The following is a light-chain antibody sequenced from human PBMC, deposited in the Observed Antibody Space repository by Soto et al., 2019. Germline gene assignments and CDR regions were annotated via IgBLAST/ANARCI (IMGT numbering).Light chain of an antibody. V-gene: IGLV2-14*01. CDR3: SSYSISTAYL. CDR1: SSDVGGYDY. Sequence: QSVLTQPASVSGSPGQSITISCTGTSSDVGGYDYVSWYQLHPGKAPKLMVFEVNNRPSGVSYRFSGSKSGNTASLTISGLQGEDEADYFCSSYSISTAYLFGTGTQLTVL. J-gene: IGLJ1*01. CDR2: EVN.